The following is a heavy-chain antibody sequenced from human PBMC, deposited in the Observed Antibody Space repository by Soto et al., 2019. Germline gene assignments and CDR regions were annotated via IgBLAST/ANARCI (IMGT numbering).Heavy chain of an antibody. CDR1: GFTFSSYA. CDR2: ISYDGSNK. Sequence: QVQLVESGGGVVQPGRSLRLSCAASGFTFSSYAMHWVRQAPGKGLEWVAVISYDGSNKYYADSVKGRFTITRDNSKNTLYLQINSLIGEDTAVYYCARDGGLWFGELCGGDYWGQGTLVTVSS. J-gene: IGHJ4*02. V-gene: IGHV3-30-3*01. CDR3: ARDGGLWFGELCGGDY. D-gene: IGHD3-10*01.